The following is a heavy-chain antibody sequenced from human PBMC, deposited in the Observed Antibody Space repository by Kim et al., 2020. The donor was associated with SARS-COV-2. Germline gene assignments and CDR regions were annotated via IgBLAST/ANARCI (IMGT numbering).Heavy chain of an antibody. V-gene: IGHV3-33*06. CDR1: GFTFSSYG. CDR2: IWYDGSNK. D-gene: IGHD2-15*01. Sequence: GGSLRLSCAASGFTFSSYGMHWVRQAPGKGLEWVAVIWYDGSNKYYADSVKGRFTISRDNSKNTLYLQMNSLRAEDTAVYYCAKDEASAARYYYYYGMDVWGQGTTVTVSS. CDR3: AKDEASAARYYYYYGMDV. J-gene: IGHJ6*02.